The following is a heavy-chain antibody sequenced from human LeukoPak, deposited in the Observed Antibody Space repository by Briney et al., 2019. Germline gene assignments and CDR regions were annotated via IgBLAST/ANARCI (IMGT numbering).Heavy chain of an antibody. CDR3: ARAVYGSGSCMDV. CDR2: ISSSSSTI. CDR1: GFAFSSYS. Sequence: GGSLRLSCAASGFAFSSYSMNWVRQVPGKGLEWVSYISSSSSTIYYADSVKGRFTISRDNAKNTLYLQMNSLRAEDTAVYYCARAVYGSGSCMDVWGKGTTVTVSS. J-gene: IGHJ6*03. V-gene: IGHV3-48*04. D-gene: IGHD3-10*01.